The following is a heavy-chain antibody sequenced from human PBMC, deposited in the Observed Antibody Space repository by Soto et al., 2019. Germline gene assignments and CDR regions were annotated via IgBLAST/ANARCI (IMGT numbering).Heavy chain of an antibody. CDR3: ARDRGSGSYSNAFDI. D-gene: IGHD1-26*01. V-gene: IGHV3-21*01. CDR2: ISSSSSYI. CDR1: GFTFSSYS. J-gene: IGHJ3*02. Sequence: EVQLVESGGGLVKPGGSLRLSCAASGFTFSSYSMNWVRQAPGKGLEWVSSISSSSSYIYYADSVKGRITISRDNAQNSLYRKMNRLRGEDTVVYYVARDRGSGSYSNAFDIWGQGTMVTVSS.